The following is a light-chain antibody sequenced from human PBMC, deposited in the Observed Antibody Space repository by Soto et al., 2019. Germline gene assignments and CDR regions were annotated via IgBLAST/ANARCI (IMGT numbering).Light chain of an antibody. CDR1: SSDVGGYNY. CDR3: SSYAGSNNPVI. Sequence: QSALTQPPSASGSPGQSVTISCTGTSSDVGGYNYVSWYQQHPGKAPKFLNFEVSRRPSGVPDRFSGSKSGNTASLTVSGLQADDEADYYCSSYAGSNNPVIFGGGTKVTVL. V-gene: IGLV2-8*01. J-gene: IGLJ2*01. CDR2: EVS.